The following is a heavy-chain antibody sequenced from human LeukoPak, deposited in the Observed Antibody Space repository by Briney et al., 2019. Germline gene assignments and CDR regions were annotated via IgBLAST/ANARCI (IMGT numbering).Heavy chain of an antibody. CDR3: ARDLVTVTKGFDI. V-gene: IGHV4-39*07. CDR2: IYYSGST. J-gene: IGHJ3*02. Sequence: SETLSLTCTVSGGSISSSSYYWGWIRQPPGKGLAWIGSIYYSGSTYYNPSLKSRVTISVDTSKNQFSLKLRSVTAADTAVYYCARDLVTVTKGFDIWGQGTMVSVSS. D-gene: IGHD4-17*01. CDR1: GGSISSSSYY.